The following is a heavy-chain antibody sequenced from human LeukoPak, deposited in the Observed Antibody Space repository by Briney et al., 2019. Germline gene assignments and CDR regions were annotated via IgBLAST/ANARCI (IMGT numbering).Heavy chain of an antibody. CDR1: GFTFSSYW. V-gene: IGHV3-7*01. J-gene: IGHJ4*02. CDR2: IKQDGSEK. Sequence: GGSLRLSCAASGFTFSSYWMSWVRQAPEKGLEWVANIKQDGSEKYYVDSVKGRFTISRDNAKNSLYLQMNSLRAEDTAVYYCARFYYYGSGSCQGYWGQGTLVTVSS. D-gene: IGHD3-10*01. CDR3: ARFYYYGSGSCQGY.